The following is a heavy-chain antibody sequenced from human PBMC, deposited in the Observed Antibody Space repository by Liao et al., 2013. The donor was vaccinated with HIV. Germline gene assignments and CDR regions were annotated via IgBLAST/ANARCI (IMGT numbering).Heavy chain of an antibody. D-gene: IGHD2-2*02. J-gene: IGHJ3*01. V-gene: IGHV4-61*02. Sequence: QVQLQESGPGLANASQTLSLICTVYGDSIGTDTYYWSWIRQPAGKGLEWIGRFYSSGTSTYNPSLQGRVSMSEDTSKNQFSLKLSSVTSADTAVYFCARGPTYTSSSGGTFDLWGQGHWSPSPQ. CDR1: GDSIGTDTYY. CDR3: ARGPTYTSSSGGTFDL. CDR2: FYSSGTS.